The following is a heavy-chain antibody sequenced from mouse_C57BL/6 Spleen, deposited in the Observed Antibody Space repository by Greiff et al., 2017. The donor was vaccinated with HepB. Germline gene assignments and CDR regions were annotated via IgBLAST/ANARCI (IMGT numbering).Heavy chain of an antibody. CDR2: IWTGGGT. CDR1: GFSLTSYA. J-gene: IGHJ4*01. Sequence: QVQLKESGPGLVAPSQSLSITCTVSGFSLTSYAISWVRQPPGKGLEWLGVIWTGGGTNYNSALKSRLSISKDNSKSQVFLKMNSLQTDDTARYYCALYYDYDEDYAMDYWGQGTSVTVSS. D-gene: IGHD2-4*01. CDR3: ALYYDYDEDYAMDY. V-gene: IGHV2-9-1*01.